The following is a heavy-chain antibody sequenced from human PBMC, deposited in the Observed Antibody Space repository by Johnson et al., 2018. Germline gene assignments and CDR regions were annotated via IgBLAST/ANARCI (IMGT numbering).Heavy chain of an antibody. CDR1: GFTFSDYY. D-gene: IGHD3-22*01. V-gene: IGHV3-7*01. CDR3: ARERLLATFYYYYGMDV. Sequence: EVQLVESGGGLVKXGGSLRLXCAASGFTFSDYYMSWIRQAPGKGLEWVANIKEDGSEKYYVDSVKGRFTITRDNAKNSLYLQMNSLRAEDTAVYYCARERLLATFYYYYGMDVWGQGTTVTVSS. CDR2: IKEDGSEK. J-gene: IGHJ6*02.